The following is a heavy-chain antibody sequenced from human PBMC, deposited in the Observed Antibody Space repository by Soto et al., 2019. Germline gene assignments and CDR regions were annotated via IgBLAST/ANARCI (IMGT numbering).Heavy chain of an antibody. Sequence: ASVKVSCKASGYTFTSYGISGVRQAPGQGLEWVGWISAYNGNTNYAQNLKGRVTMTTDTSTSTAYMELRILRSDDTAVYYGARDYSSGWYDYWGQGTLVTVSS. D-gene: IGHD6-19*01. J-gene: IGHJ4*02. CDR2: ISAYNGNT. CDR3: ARDYSSGWYDY. CDR1: GYTFTSYG. V-gene: IGHV1-18*01.